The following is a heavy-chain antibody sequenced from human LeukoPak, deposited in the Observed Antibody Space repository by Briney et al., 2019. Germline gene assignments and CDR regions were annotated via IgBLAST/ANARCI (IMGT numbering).Heavy chain of an antibody. V-gene: IGHV3-66*01. D-gene: IGHD3-3*01. CDR1: GFTVSGNY. J-gene: IGHJ3*02. CDR2: IYSGDST. CDR3: ARVFWEKDGFIGAFDI. Sequence: GGSLRLSCAASGFTVSGNYMSWVRQAPGQGLEWVSIIYSGDSTYYADSVKGRFTISRDNSKNTLYLQMNSLRAEGTAVYYCARVFWEKDGFIGAFDIWGQGTMVTVSS.